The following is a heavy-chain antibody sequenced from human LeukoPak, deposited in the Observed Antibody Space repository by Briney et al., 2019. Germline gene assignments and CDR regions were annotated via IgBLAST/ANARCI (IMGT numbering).Heavy chain of an antibody. D-gene: IGHD2-2*01. Sequence: SVKVSCKASGGTFSSYAISWVRQAPGQGLEWMGRIIPILGIANYAQKFQGRVTITADKSTSTAYMGLSSLRSEDTAVYYCARDRPRVDIVVVPAASRGYNWFDPWGQGTLVTVSS. V-gene: IGHV1-69*04. CDR2: IIPILGIA. CDR3: ARDRPRVDIVVVPAASRGYNWFDP. CDR1: GGTFSSYA. J-gene: IGHJ5*02.